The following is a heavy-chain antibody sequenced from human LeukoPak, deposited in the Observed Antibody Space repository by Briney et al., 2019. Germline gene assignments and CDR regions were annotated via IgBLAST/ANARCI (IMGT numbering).Heavy chain of an antibody. CDR1: AGTFSSYA. CDR2: IIPIFGTA. J-gene: IGHJ4*02. Sequence: GASVKVSCKPSAGTFSSYAISWVRQAPGQGLEWMGGIIPIFGTANYAQKFQGRVTSTADKSTSTAYMELGSLRSEDTAVYYCARDRKGLRGCFDYWGQGTLVTVSS. D-gene: IGHD5-12*01. V-gene: IGHV1-69*06. CDR3: ARDRKGLRGCFDY.